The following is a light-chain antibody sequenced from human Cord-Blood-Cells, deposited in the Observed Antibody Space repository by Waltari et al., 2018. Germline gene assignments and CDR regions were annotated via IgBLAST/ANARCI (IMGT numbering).Light chain of an antibody. Sequence: QPASVSGSPGQSITISCTGTSSDVGSYNLVSWYQQHPGKAPKLMIYEGSKRPSGVSNRFSGSKSGNTASLTISGLQAEDEADYYCCSYAGSRVFGTGTKVTVL. J-gene: IGLJ1*01. V-gene: IGLV2-23*01. CDR1: SSDVGSYNL. CDR3: CSYAGSRV. CDR2: EGS.